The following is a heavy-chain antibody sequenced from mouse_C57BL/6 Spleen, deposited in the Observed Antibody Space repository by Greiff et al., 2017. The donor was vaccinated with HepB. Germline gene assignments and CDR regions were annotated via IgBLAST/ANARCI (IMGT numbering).Heavy chain of an antibody. J-gene: IGHJ2*01. D-gene: IGHD2-2*01. CDR1: GYAFSSSW. Sequence: VQLQQSGPELVKPGASVKISCKASGYAFSSSWMDWVKQRPGKGLEWIGRIYPGDGDTNYNGKFKGKVTMTGDKSSSTVYMQLSSLTSEDSAVYFCDGYDVEYWGQGTTVTVSA. V-gene: IGHV1-82*01. CDR3: DGYDVEY. CDR2: IYPGDGDT.